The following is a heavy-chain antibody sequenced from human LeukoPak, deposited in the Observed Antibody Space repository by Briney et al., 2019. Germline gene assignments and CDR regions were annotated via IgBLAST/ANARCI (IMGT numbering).Heavy chain of an antibody. J-gene: IGHJ4*02. CDR2: IYHSGST. CDR1: GGSISSGGYS. V-gene: IGHV4-30-2*01. Sequence: SQTLSLTCAVSGGSISSGGYSWSWIRQPPGKGLDWIGYIYHSGSTYYNPSLKSRVTISVDRSKNQFSLKLSSVTAADTAVYYCARLVAATGNFDYWGQGTLVTVSS. CDR3: ARLVAATGNFDY. D-gene: IGHD6-13*01.